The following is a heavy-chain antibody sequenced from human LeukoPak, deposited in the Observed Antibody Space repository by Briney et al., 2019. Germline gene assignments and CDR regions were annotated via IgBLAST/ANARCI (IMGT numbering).Heavy chain of an antibody. D-gene: IGHD3-3*01. Sequence: GGSVRLFCAASGFTFSSYAMQWVRQAPGKGLEGGAVISYDGSNKYYADSVKGRVTISRDNYKNRLYLQLNSLRAEDTAVYYCARDRYDFWSGTSFCFDYWGQGTLVTVSS. CDR3: ARDRYDFWSGTSFCFDY. CDR2: ISYDGSNK. CDR1: GFTFSSYA. V-gene: IGHV3-30-3*01. J-gene: IGHJ4*02.